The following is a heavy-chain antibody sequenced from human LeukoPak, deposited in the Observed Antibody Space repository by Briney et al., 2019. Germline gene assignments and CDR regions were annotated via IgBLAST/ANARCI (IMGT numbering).Heavy chain of an antibody. CDR3: AREATTVTAHETSDY. J-gene: IGHJ4*02. CDR1: GFTFSSYG. Sequence: GGSLRLSCAASGFTFSSYGMHWVRQAPGKGLEWVAVIWYDGSNKYYADSVKGRFTISRDNSKNTLYLQMNSLRAEDTAVYYCAREATTVTAHETSDYWGQGTLVTVSS. V-gene: IGHV3-33*01. D-gene: IGHD4-17*01. CDR2: IWYDGSNK.